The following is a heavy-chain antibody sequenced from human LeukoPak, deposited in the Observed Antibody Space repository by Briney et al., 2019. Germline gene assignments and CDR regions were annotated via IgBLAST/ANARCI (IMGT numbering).Heavy chain of an antibody. Sequence: GGSLRLSCAASGFTFSNYWMSWVRQAPGKGLEWVANIKQDGSEKYYVDSVKGRFTISRDNAKNSLYLQMNSLRAEDTAVYYCAKDGGYGYGYGGYWGQGTLVTVSS. V-gene: IGHV3-7*01. CDR1: GFTFSNYW. CDR3: AKDGGYGYGYGGY. D-gene: IGHD5-18*01. J-gene: IGHJ4*02. CDR2: IKQDGSEK.